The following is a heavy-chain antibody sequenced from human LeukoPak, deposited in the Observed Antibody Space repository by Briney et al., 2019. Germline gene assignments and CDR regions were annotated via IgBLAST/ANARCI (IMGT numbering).Heavy chain of an antibody. CDR3: ARDTVSREDFDI. J-gene: IGHJ3*02. CDR2: IYPGDSDT. D-gene: IGHD1-26*01. V-gene: IGHV5-51*01. Sequence: ESLKISCKGFGYSFTRYWIGWVPQVPGEGPEWMGMIYPGDSDTRYSPSFQGQVTISADKSISTDYLQGSSVKASDTAMYYCARDTVSREDFDIWGQGTMVTVSS. CDR1: GYSFTRYW.